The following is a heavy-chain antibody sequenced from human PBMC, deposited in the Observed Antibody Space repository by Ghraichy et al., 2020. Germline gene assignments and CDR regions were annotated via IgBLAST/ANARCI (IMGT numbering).Heavy chain of an antibody. Sequence: GGSLRLSCAASGFTFSNCKMNWVRQAPGKGLEWVSSISRSSRYIYYADSVKGRFTISRDNAKNSLYLQMNSLRAEDTAVYYCVRVRDTNGICYTLNYWGQETLVTVSS. V-gene: IGHV3-21*01. CDR1: GFTFSNCK. D-gene: IGHD2-8*01. CDR3: VRVRDTNGICYTLNY. CDR2: ISRSSRYI. J-gene: IGHJ4*02.